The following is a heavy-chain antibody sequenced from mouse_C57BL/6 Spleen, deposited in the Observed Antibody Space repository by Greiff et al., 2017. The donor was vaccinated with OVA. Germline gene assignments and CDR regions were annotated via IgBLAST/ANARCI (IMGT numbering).Heavy chain of an antibody. J-gene: IGHJ1*03. Sequence: EVMLVESGGGLVQPKGSLKLSCAASGFSFNTYAMNWVRQAPGKGLEWVARIRSKSNNYATYYADSVKDRFTISRDDSESMLYLQMNNLKTEDTAMYYCVRLQLGPYWYFDVWGTGTTVTVSS. CDR1: GFSFNTYA. D-gene: IGHD4-1*02. CDR2: IRSKSNNYAT. CDR3: VRLQLGPYWYFDV. V-gene: IGHV10-1*01.